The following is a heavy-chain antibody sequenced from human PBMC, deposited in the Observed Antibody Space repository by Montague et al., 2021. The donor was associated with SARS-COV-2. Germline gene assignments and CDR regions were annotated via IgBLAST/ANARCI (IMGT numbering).Heavy chain of an antibody. V-gene: IGHV3-33*06. CDR2: IWYDGSNK. CDR3: AKDKPLWYFDL. Sequence: SLRLSCVASGFTFSSYGMHWVRQAPGKGLEWVALIWYDGSNKYYADSVKGRFTISRDNSKNTLYLQMNSLRAEDTAVYYCAKDKPLWYFDLWGRGTLVTVSS. CDR1: GFTFSSYG. J-gene: IGHJ2*01.